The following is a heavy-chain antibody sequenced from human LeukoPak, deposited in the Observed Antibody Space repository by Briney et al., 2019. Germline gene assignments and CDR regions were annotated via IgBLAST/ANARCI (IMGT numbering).Heavy chain of an antibody. CDR2: ISGSDTGT. D-gene: IGHD2-2*01. Sequence: GGSLRLSCAASGFTFSSYAMSWVRQAPGKVLEWVSTISGSDTGTYYADSVKGRFTISRDNSQNTLYLQMNSLRAEDTAVYYCAKQPTPYCSSSSCYGDYWGQGTLVIVSS. CDR3: AKQPTPYCSSSSCYGDY. V-gene: IGHV3-23*01. CDR1: GFTFSSYA. J-gene: IGHJ4*02.